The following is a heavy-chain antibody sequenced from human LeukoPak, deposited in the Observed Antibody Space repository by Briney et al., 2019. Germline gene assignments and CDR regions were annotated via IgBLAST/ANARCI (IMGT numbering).Heavy chain of an antibody. D-gene: IGHD2-21*01. CDR3: SGEASCDTTSCPQVY. V-gene: IGHV1-2*02. Sequence: SVTVSCMASGYTFTGHFCFWVRQSPGQGLAVVASISHNIGDTYYAEKLQGRVTVASDTAISTAYLDISSLRSDDTAFYYCSGEASCDTTSCPQVYWGQGTLVTVSS. J-gene: IGHJ4*02. CDR2: ISHNIGDT. CDR1: GYTFTGHF.